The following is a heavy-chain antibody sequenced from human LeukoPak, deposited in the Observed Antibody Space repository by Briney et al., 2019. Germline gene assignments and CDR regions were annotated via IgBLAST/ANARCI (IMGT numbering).Heavy chain of an antibody. J-gene: IGHJ4*02. D-gene: IGHD3-3*01. CDR1: GFTFSSYW. V-gene: IGHV3-74*01. CDR2: INSDGSST. CDR3: ARGRSYYDFWSGYPDMHFDY. Sequence: PGGSLRLSCAASGFTFSSYWMRWVRQAPGKGLVWVSRINSDGSSTSYADSVKGRFTISRDNAKNTLYLQMNSLRAEDTAVYYCARGRSYYDFWSGYPDMHFDYWGQGTLVTVSS.